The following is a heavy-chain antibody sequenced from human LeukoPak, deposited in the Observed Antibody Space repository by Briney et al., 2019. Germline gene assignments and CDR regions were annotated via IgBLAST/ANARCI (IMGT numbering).Heavy chain of an antibody. D-gene: IGHD6-13*01. J-gene: IGHJ4*02. V-gene: IGHV3-23*01. CDR3: AKRPGYSSSWFYFDY. Sequence: PGGSLRLSCVASGFTFSIYAMSWVRQAPGKGLEWVSGISGSGGSTHYADSVQGRFTVSRHNSKNTLYLQMINLRAEDTAVYYCAKRPGYSSSWFYFDYWGQGTLVTVSS. CDR1: GFTFSIYA. CDR2: ISGSGGST.